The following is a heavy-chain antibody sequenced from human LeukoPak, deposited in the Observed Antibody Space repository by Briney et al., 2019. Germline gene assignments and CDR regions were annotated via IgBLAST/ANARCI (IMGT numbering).Heavy chain of an antibody. Sequence: PSETLSLTCTVSGGSISSNYWSWIRQPAGKGLEWIGRIYTSGTTSYNPSLKSRVTMSVDTSKNQFSLRLSSVTAADTAVYYCAMLSSGTTIDYWGQGTLVTLSS. CDR3: AMLSSGTTIDY. J-gene: IGHJ4*02. V-gene: IGHV4-4*07. D-gene: IGHD3-10*01. CDR2: IYTSGTT. CDR1: GGSISSNY.